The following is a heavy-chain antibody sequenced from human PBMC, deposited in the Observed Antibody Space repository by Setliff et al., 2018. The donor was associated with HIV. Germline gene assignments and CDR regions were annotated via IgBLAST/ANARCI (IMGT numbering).Heavy chain of an antibody. CDR1: GLIVNTNY. Sequence: GSLRLSCAASGLIVNTNYMSWARQAPGKGLEWVSVIYSGGSTYYADSVKGRFTISRDNSKNTLYLQMNSLRAEDTAVYYCAKKGQLVYYYYYYYMDVWGKGTTVTVSS. CDR2: IYSGGST. CDR3: AKKGQLVYYYYYYYMDV. V-gene: IGHV3-53*01. J-gene: IGHJ6*03. D-gene: IGHD6-6*01.